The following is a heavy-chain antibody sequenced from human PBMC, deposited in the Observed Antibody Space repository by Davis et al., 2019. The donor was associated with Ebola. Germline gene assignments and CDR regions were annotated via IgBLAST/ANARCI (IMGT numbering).Heavy chain of an antibody. J-gene: IGHJ4*02. Sequence: GESLKISCTGSGFTFSNYAVAWVRQSPEKGLEWVSAISGSGTSTYLRDSVKGRFTISRDNSKNTVFLQMNSLSVEDTAFYYCAKDSGGRWPLDYWGQGTLVTVSS. CDR2: ISGSGTST. CDR1: GFTFSNYA. CDR3: AKDSGGRWPLDY. D-gene: IGHD2-15*01. V-gene: IGHV3-23*01.